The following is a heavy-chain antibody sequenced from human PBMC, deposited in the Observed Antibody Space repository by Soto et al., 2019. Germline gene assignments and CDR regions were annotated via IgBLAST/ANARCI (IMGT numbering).Heavy chain of an antibody. D-gene: IGHD5-18*01. CDR2: INPNSGGT. CDR1: GYTFTGYY. Sequence: ASVKVSCKASGYTFTGYYMHWVRQAPGQGLEWMGWINPNSGGTNYAQKFQGWVTMTRDTSISTAYMELSRLRSDDTAVYYCARDAQNPDTAMPKVNHYYGMDVWGQGTTVTVSS. J-gene: IGHJ6*02. V-gene: IGHV1-2*04. CDR3: ARDAQNPDTAMPKVNHYYGMDV.